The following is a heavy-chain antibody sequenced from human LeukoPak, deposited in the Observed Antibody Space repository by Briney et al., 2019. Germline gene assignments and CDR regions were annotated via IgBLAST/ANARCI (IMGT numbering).Heavy chain of an antibody. CDR2: ISSSSSYI. Sequence: GGSLRLSCAASGFTFSSYSMNWVRQAPGKGLEWVSSISSSSSYIYYADSVKGRFTISRDNAKNSLYLQMNSLRAEDTAVYYCARDVSYDSSGYYYNFDGAHDYWGQGTLVTVSS. D-gene: IGHD3-22*01. V-gene: IGHV3-21*01. CDR3: ARDVSYDSSGYYYNFDGAHDY. CDR1: GFTFSSYS. J-gene: IGHJ4*02.